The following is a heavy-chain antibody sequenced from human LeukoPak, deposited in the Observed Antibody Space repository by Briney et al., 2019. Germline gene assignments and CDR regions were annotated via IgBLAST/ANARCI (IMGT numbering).Heavy chain of an antibody. CDR1: GFTFSTYF. CDR3: VRDQRGGSSGYYDS. D-gene: IGHD3-22*01. CDR2: ITGSGGST. Sequence: GGSLRLSCSASGFTFSTYFMHWVREAPGKGLECVSAITGSGGSTYYADSVKGRFTISRDNSKNTLYLQMSSPRAEDTAVYYCVRDQRGGSSGYYDSWGQGTLVTVSS. V-gene: IGHV3-64D*06. J-gene: IGHJ4*02.